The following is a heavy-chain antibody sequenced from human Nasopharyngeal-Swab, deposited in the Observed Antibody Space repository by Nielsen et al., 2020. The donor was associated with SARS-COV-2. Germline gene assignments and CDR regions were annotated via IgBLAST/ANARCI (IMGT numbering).Heavy chain of an antibody. Sequence: ASVKVSCKASRYTFTGYYMHWVRQAPGQGLEWMGRINPNSGGTNYAQKFQGRVTMTRDTSISTAYMELSRLRSDDTAVYYCARETQDYYYYYYGMDVWGQGTTVTVSS. CDR1: RYTFTGYY. CDR3: ARETQDYYYYYYGMDV. V-gene: IGHV1-2*06. CDR2: INPNSGGT. J-gene: IGHJ6*02.